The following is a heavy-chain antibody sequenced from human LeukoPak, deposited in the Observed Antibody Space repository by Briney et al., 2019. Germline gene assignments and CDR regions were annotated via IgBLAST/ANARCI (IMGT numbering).Heavy chain of an antibody. CDR2: IYPGDSDT. V-gene: IGHV5-51*01. CDR3: ARPDSSSWHFDY. J-gene: IGHJ4*02. D-gene: IGHD6-13*01. Sequence: KVSCKGSGYSFTSYWIGWVRQMPGKGLEWMGIIYPGDSDTRYSPSFQGPVTISADKSISTAYLQWSSLKASDTAMYFCARPDSSSWHFDYWGQGTLVTVSS. CDR1: GYSFTSYW.